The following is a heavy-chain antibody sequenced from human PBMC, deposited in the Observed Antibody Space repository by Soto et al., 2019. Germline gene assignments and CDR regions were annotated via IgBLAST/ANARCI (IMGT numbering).Heavy chain of an antibody. CDR3: ARQAVYYDSSGYYPIPELFDY. Sequence: SETLSLTCTVSGGSISSSSYYWGWIRQPPGKGLEWIGSIYYSGSTYYNPSLKSRVTISVDTSKNQFSLKLSSVTAADTAVYYCARQAVYYDSSGYYPIPELFDYWGQGTLVTVSS. V-gene: IGHV4-39*01. CDR1: GGSISSSSYY. D-gene: IGHD3-22*01. CDR2: IYYSGST. J-gene: IGHJ4*02.